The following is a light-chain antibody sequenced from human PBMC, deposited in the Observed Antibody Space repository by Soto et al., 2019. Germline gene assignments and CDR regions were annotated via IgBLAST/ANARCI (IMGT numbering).Light chain of an antibody. CDR3: QQSYSTPIN. V-gene: IGKV1-39*01. CDR1: QSISSY. Sequence: QMTTSPFSLSASVLYIAPITCLASQSISSYLNWYQQKPGKAPKLLIYAASSLQSGVPSRFSGSGSGTDFTLKISSLQPEDFETYYCQQSYSTPINFGQGTRLEI. J-gene: IGKJ5*01. CDR2: AAS.